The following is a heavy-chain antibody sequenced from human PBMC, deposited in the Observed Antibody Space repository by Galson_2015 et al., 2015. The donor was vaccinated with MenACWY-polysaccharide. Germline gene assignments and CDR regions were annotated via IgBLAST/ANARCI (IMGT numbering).Heavy chain of an antibody. CDR2: IKSDGSST. D-gene: IGHD5-12*01. J-gene: IGHJ4*02. CDR1: GFTFSTYW. V-gene: IGHV3-74*01. Sequence: LRLSCAASGFTFSTYWMHWVRQAPGKGLVWVSRIKSDGSSTNYADSVKGRFTISRDNAKNTLYLQMNSLRAEDTALYYCARGYSAYDWGQGTLVTVSA. CDR3: ARGYSAYD.